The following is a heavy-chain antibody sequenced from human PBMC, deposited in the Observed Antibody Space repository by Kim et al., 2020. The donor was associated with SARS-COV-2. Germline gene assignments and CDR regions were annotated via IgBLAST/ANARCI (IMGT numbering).Heavy chain of an antibody. CDR3: ARHGQGGYYDILTGSHGTDHNFQH. Sequence: SETLSLTCTVSGGSISSSSYYWGWIRQPPGKGLEWIGSIYYSGSTYYNPSLRSRVTISVDTSKNQFSLKLSSVTAADTAVYYCARHGQGGYYDILTGSHGTDHNFQHGGQGNLVTVSS. J-gene: IGHJ1*01. V-gene: IGHV4-39*01. CDR1: GGSISSSSYY. D-gene: IGHD3-9*01. CDR2: IYYSGST.